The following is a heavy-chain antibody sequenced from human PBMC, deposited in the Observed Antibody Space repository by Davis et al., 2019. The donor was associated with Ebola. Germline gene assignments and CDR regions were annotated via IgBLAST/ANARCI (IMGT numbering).Heavy chain of an antibody. CDR2: IKPNGAIT. V-gene: IGHV1-46*01. CDR1: GYPFINYW. CDR3: ARLEGLGGTYTD. D-gene: IGHD1-26*01. J-gene: IGHJ4*02. Sequence: AASVKVSCKTSGYPFINYWIHWVRQAPGQGLEWTGIIKPNGAITTYAQRFQGRITMTRDTSTSTIYMALSSLTAEDTAVYYCARLEGLGGTYTDWGQGTLVTVSS.